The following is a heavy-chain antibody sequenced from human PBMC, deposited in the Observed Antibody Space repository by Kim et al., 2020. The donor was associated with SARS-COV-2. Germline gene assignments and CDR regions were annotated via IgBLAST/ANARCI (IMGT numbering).Heavy chain of an antibody. CDR2: ISGSGGST. D-gene: IGHD3-10*01. V-gene: IGHV3-23*01. CDR1: GFTFSSYA. Sequence: GGSLRLSCAASGFTFSSYAMSWVRQAPGKGLEWVSAISGSGGSTYYADSVKGRFTISRDNSKNTLYLQMNSLRAEDTAVYYCAKENSWTEYYYGSGRHYNWFDPWGQGTLVTVSS. J-gene: IGHJ5*02. CDR3: AKENSWTEYYYGSGRHYNWFDP.